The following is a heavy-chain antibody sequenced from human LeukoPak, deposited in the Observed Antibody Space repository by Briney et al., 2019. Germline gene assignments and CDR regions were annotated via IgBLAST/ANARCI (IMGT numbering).Heavy chain of an antibody. CDR2: IRSKAYRGTT. CDR3: SRGPIQLWVHNGVDV. D-gene: IGHD5-18*01. CDR1: GFNFGDHA. V-gene: IGHV3-49*04. J-gene: IGHJ6*02. Sequence: PGGSLRLSCTTSGFNFGDHAMTWVRQAPGKGLGWVGFIRSKAYRGTTEYAASVKGRFTISRDDSKSVVYLQMNSLKSEDTAVYYCSRGPIQLWVHNGVDVWGQGTAVTVFS.